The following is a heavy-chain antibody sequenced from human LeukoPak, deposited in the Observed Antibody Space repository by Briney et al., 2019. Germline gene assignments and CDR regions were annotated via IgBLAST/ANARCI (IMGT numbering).Heavy chain of an antibody. CDR1: GFTFSSYS. V-gene: IGHV3-21*01. CDR3: ARDQSYSYGTLDY. J-gene: IGHJ4*02. Sequence: PGGSLRLSCAASGFTFSSYSMNWVRQAPGKGLEWVSSISSSSSFIYYADSVKGRLTISRDNAKNSLYLQMNSLRAEDTAVYYCARDQSYSYGTLDYWGQGTLVTVSS. CDR2: ISSSSSFI. D-gene: IGHD5-18*01.